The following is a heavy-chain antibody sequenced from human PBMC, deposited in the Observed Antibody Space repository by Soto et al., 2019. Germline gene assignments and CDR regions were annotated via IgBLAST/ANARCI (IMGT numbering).Heavy chain of an antibody. CDR3: ATDRYRPPRRLYFHALDV. CDR1: GFTFSDYI. V-gene: IGHV3-30-3*01. J-gene: IGHJ6*02. Sequence: GGSLRLSCSASGFTFSDYIMHWVRQAPGKGREWVAAISSDGTKTYFADFVKGRFTVSRDNSKNTMYLQINSLTTDDTAVYYCATDRYRPPRRLYFHALDVWGQGITVTVSS. D-gene: IGHD4-4*01. CDR2: ISSDGTKT.